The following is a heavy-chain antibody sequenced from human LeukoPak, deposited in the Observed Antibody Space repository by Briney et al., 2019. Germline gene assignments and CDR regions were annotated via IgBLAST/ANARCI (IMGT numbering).Heavy chain of an antibody. J-gene: IGHJ4*02. CDR2: ISWNSGSI. Sequence: PGGSLRLSCAASGFTFDDYAMHWVRQAPGKGLEWVSGISWNSGSIGYADSVKGRFTISRDNAKNSLYLQMNSLRAEDTALYYCAKDIRYSSSWYADSGFDYWGQGTLVTVSS. CDR3: AKDIRYSSSWYADSGFDY. CDR1: GFTFDDYA. D-gene: IGHD6-13*01. V-gene: IGHV3-9*01.